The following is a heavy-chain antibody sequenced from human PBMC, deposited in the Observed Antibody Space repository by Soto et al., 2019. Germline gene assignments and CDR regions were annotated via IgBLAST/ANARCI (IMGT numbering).Heavy chain of an antibody. CDR2: IGTAGDP. V-gene: IGHV3-13*05. D-gene: IGHD1-7*01. J-gene: IGHJ3*02. Sequence: GGSLRLSCAASGFTFSSYDMHWVRQATGKGLEWVSAIGTAGDPYYPGSVKGRFTISRENVKNSLYLQMNSLRAGDTAVYYCARSRLAGTTGFDAFDIWGQGTMVTVSS. CDR1: GFTFSSYD. CDR3: ARSRLAGTTGFDAFDI.